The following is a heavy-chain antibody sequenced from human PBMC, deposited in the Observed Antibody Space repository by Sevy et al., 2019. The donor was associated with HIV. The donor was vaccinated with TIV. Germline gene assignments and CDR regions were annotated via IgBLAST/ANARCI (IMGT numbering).Heavy chain of an antibody. V-gene: IGHV3-21*01. CDR2: ISSSSSYI. D-gene: IGHD3-16*02. CDR3: ARDHTHLGELSPFDY. J-gene: IGHJ4*02. CDR1: GFTFSSYS. Sequence: GGSLRLSCAASGFTFSSYSMNWVRQAPGKGLEWVSSISSSSSYIYYADSVKGRFTISRDNAKNSLYLQMNSLRAEDTAVYYCARDHTHLGELSPFDYWGQGTLVTVSS.